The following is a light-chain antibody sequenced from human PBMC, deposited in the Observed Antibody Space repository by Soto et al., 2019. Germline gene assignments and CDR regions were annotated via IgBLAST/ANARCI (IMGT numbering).Light chain of an antibody. CDR2: DVS. CDR3: SSYTSINTYVV. V-gene: IGLV2-14*03. Sequence: QSVLTQPASVSGSPGQSITISCTGTSSDVGGYNYVSWYQQHPGKAPKLLICDVSNRPSGVSDRFSGSKSGNTASLTISGLQAEDEADYFCSSYTSINTYVVFGGGTKVTVL. CDR1: SSDVGGYNY. J-gene: IGLJ2*01.